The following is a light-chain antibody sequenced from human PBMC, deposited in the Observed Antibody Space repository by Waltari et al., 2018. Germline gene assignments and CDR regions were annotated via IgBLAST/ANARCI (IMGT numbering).Light chain of an antibody. Sequence: SFELTQPPSVSVSPGETARITCSGVDFAKQFAYWHLQRPGQAPVLVLYNDSEMPSGIPERFSGSSSGITVTLIISGVQAEDEADYYCHSADISGFYRGIFGGGTKLTVL. CDR3: HSADISGFYRGI. J-gene: IGLJ2*01. V-gene: IGLV3-25*03. CDR1: DFAKQF. CDR2: NDS.